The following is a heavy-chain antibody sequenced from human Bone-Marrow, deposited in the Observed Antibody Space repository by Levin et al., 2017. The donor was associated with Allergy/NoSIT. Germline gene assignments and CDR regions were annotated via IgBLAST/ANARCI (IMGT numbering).Heavy chain of an antibody. V-gene: IGHV3-33*01. J-gene: IGHJ4*02. CDR3: ARARWQQLQQYYFDY. D-gene: IGHD6-13*01. CDR2: IWYDGSNK. CDR1: GFTFSSYG. Sequence: GESLKISCAASGFTFSSYGMHWVRQAPGKGLEWVAVIWYDGSNKYYADSVKGRFTISRDNSKNTLYLQMNSLRAEDTAVYYCARARWQQLQQYYFDYWGQGTLVTVSS.